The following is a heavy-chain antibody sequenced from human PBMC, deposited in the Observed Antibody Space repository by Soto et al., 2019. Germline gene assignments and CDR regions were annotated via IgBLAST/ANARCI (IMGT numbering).Heavy chain of an antibody. CDR2: ISYDGSNK. D-gene: IGHD1-26*01. CDR3: AREEWELLRDFDY. V-gene: IGHV3-30-3*01. CDR1: GFTFSSYA. J-gene: IGHJ4*02. Sequence: QVQLVESGGGVVQPGRSLRLSCAASGFTFSSYAMHWVRQAPGKGLEWVAVISYDGSNKYYADSVKGRFTISRDNSKNTLYLQMNSLRAEYTAVYYCAREEWELLRDFDYWGQGTLVTVSS.